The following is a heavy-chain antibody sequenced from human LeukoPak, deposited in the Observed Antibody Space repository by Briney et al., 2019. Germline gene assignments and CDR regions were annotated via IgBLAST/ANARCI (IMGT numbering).Heavy chain of an antibody. D-gene: IGHD5-18*01. CDR1: GFIFSDYY. J-gene: IGHJ4*02. CDR3: ARGLYSYGPIDY. CDR2: ISSSGSTM. Sequence: PGGSLRLSCAASGFIFSDYYMSWIRQAPGKGLEWVSYISSSGSTMYYTDSVKGRFTISRDNAKDSLYLQMNSLSAEDTAVYYCARGLYSYGPIDYWGQGTLVTVSS. V-gene: IGHV3-11*01.